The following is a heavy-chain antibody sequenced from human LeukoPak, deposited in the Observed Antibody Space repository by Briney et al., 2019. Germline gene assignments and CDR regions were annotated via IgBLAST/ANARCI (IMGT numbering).Heavy chain of an antibody. Sequence: PSETLSLTCTVSGGSISSGGYYWSWIRQPPGKGLEWIGYIYYSGSTYYNPSLKSRVTISVDTSKNQFSLKLSSVTAADTAVYYCASLYGSGSSKIDYWGQGTLVTVSS. J-gene: IGHJ4*02. CDR2: IYYSGST. D-gene: IGHD3-10*01. V-gene: IGHV4-30-4*01. CDR1: GGSISSGGYY. CDR3: ASLYGSGSSKIDY.